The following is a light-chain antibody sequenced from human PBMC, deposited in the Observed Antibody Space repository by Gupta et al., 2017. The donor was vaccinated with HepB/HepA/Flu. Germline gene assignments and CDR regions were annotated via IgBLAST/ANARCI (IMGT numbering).Light chain of an antibody. J-gene: IGLJ2*01. CDR2: GNS. CDR3: QSYDSSLSGPVV. V-gene: IGLV1-40*01. Sequence: QSVLTQPPSVSGAPGQRVTISCPGSSSNIGAGYDVHWSQQLPGTAPNLLIYGNSIRPSGVPDRFSGSKSGTSASLAITGLQAGDGADYYGQSYDSSLSGPVVFGGGTKLTV. CDR1: SSNIGAGYD.